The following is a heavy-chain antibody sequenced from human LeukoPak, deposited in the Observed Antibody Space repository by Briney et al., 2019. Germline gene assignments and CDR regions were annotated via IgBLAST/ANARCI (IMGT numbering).Heavy chain of an antibody. V-gene: IGHV3-23*01. CDR3: AKDLGWELPAEAY. J-gene: IGHJ4*02. Sequence: VRSLSLSCAASGFTFKNYVMNWVRQAPGKGLEWLATMYGSGVSISYADSVKGRFTISRDNPNNTLYLQMNSLRAEDTAMYYCAKDLGWELPAEAYWGQGSLVTVSS. D-gene: IGHD1-26*01. CDR2: MYGSGVSI. CDR1: GFTFKNYV.